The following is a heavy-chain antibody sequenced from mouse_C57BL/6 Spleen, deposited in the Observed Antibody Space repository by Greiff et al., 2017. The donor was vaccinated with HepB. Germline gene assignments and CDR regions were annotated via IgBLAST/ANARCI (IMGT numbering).Heavy chain of an antibody. CDR1: GFTFSDYG. Sequence: EVQLVESGGGLVKPGGSLKLSCAASGFTFSDYGMHWVRQAPEKGLEWVAYISSGSSTIYYADTVKGRFTISRDNAKNTLFLQMTSLRSEDTAMYYCARRDYGSPWYFDVWGTGTTVTVSS. J-gene: IGHJ1*03. D-gene: IGHD1-1*01. CDR3: ARRDYGSPWYFDV. CDR2: ISSGSSTI. V-gene: IGHV5-17*01.